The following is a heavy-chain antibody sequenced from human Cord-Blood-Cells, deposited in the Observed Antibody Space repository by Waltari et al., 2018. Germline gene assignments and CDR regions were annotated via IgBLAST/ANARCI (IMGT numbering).Heavy chain of an antibody. CDR2: IYYSGST. D-gene: IGHD3-3*01. J-gene: IGHJ4*02. Sequence: QLQLQESGPGLVKPSETLSLTCTVSGGSISSSSYYWGWLGTPPGKGLEWIGSIYYSGSTYYNPSLKSRVTISVDTSKNQFSLKLSSVTAADTAVYYCARRLATISGVVIGFDYWGQGTLVTVSS. CDR1: GGSISSSSYY. V-gene: IGHV4-39*01. CDR3: ARRLATISGVVIGFDY.